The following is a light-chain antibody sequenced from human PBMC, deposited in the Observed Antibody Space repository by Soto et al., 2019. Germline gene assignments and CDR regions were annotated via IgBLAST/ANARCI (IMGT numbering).Light chain of an antibody. CDR2: LNSDGSY. CDR3: QTWGTGIRV. Sequence: QPVLTQSPSASASLGASVKLTCTLSSGHSNYAIAWHQQQPEKGPRFLMKLNSDGSYSKGDGIPDRFSGSSSGAERYLTISSLQSEDEADYYCQTWGTGIRVFGGGTKLTVL. J-gene: IGLJ2*01. CDR1: SGHSNYA. V-gene: IGLV4-69*01.